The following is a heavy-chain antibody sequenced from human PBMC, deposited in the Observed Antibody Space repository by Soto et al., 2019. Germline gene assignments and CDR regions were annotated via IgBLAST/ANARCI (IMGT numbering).Heavy chain of an antibody. V-gene: IGHV3-7*01. CDR3: ARDASHLWFGELVYYMDV. D-gene: IGHD3-10*01. Sequence: PGGSLRLSCVASGFTSSSFWMTWVRQAPGKGLEWVANIKQDGSEKYYVDSVKGRFSISRDNAKNSLPLQMSSLRADDTAVYFCARDASHLWFGELVYYMDVWGKGTTVTVSS. CDR2: IKQDGSEK. J-gene: IGHJ6*03. CDR1: GFTSSSFW.